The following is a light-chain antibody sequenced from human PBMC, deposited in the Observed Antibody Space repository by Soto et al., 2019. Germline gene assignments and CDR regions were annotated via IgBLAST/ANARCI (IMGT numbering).Light chain of an antibody. CDR3: QQYMSSVT. J-gene: IGKJ1*01. CDR1: QSVDTTF. Sequence: EIVLTQSPGSLSLSPGQRATLSCRASQSVDTTFFAWYQKKPDQAPSLLIQAASKRATVIPDRFSGSGSGTDFTLIISRLEPEDFAVYYCQQYMSSVTFGQGTKVEIK. CDR2: AAS. V-gene: IGKV3-20*01.